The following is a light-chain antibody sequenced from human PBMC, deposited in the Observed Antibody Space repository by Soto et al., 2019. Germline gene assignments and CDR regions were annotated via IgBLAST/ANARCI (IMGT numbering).Light chain of an antibody. CDR2: EVS. V-gene: IGLV2-23*02. CDR3: XXXAXXSTFYV. CDR1: SSDVGSYNL. Sequence: QSVLTQPASVSGSPGQSITISCTGTSSDVGSYNLVSWYQQHPGKAPKLMIYEVSKRPSGVSNRFSGSKSGNTASLTISGLQAEDEADYYCXXXAXXSTFYVFGTGTXVT. J-gene: IGLJ1*01.